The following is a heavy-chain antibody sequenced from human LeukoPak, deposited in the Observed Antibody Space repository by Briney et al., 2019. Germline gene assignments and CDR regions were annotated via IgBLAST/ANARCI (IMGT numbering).Heavy chain of an antibody. D-gene: IGHD2-15*01. CDR3: AKDRYPPRYCSGGSCYSNWFDP. J-gene: IGHJ5*02. CDR1: GFTFSSYA. CDR2: ISGSGGST. Sequence: GGSLRLSCAASGFTFSSYAMSWVRQAPGKGLEWVSAISGSGGSTYYADSVKGRFTISRDNSKNTLYLQMNNLRAEDTAVYYCAKDRYPPRYCSGGSCYSNWFDPWGQGTLVTVSS. V-gene: IGHV3-23*01.